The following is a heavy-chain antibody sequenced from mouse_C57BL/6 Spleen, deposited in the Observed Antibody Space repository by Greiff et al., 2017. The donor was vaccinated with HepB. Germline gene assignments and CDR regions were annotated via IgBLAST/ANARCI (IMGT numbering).Heavy chain of an antibody. CDR1: GYTFTDYY. CDR2: IYPGSGNT. Sequence: VQLQQSGAELVRPGASVKLSCKASGYTFTDYYINWVKQRPGQGLEWIARIYPGSGNTYYNEKFKGKATLTAEKSSSTAYMQLSSLTSEDSAVYLCARSYGSASFAYWGQGTLVTVSA. CDR3: ARSYGSASFAY. J-gene: IGHJ3*01. V-gene: IGHV1-76*01. D-gene: IGHD1-1*01.